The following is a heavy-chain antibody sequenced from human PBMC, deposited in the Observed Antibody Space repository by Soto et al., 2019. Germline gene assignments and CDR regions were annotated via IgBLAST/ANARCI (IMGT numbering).Heavy chain of an antibody. J-gene: IGHJ6*02. D-gene: IGHD3-16*01. CDR1: GFTFSSYS. CDR2: ISSSSSTI. CDR3: GGDRSDGYVSYYGMDV. Sequence: GGSLRLSCAASGFTFSSYSMNWVRQAPGKGLEWVSYISSSSSTIYYADSVKGRFTISRDNAKNSLYLQMNSLRDEDTAVYYCGGDRSDGYVSYYGMDVWGQGTTVTVSS. V-gene: IGHV3-48*02.